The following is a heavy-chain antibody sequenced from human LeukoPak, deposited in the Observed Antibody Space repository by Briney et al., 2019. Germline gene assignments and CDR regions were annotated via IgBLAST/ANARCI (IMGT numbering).Heavy chain of an antibody. Sequence: PSETLSLTCTVSGGSISSYYWSWIRQPPGKGLEWIGYIYYSGSTNYNPSLKSRVTISVDTSKSQFSLKLSSVTAADTAVYYCASTYYDSSGSPFDYWGQGTLVTVSS. CDR2: IYYSGST. CDR1: GGSISSYY. V-gene: IGHV4-59*12. J-gene: IGHJ4*02. D-gene: IGHD3-22*01. CDR3: ASTYYDSSGSPFDY.